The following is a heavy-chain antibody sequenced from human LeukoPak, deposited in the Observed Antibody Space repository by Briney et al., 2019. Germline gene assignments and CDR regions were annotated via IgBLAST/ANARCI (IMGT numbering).Heavy chain of an antibody. D-gene: IGHD2/OR15-2a*01. Sequence: QTGGSLRLSCAASGFTFNEFWMFWVRQVPGKGLMWVSRINGVGTATTYADTVKGRFTISRDNAKKTLYLQMNGLRDEDTAIYYCTRDLRNKGLDPWGQGTLVTVSS. V-gene: IGHV3-74*01. CDR1: GFTFNEFW. J-gene: IGHJ5*02. CDR2: INGVGTAT. CDR3: TRDLRNKGLDP.